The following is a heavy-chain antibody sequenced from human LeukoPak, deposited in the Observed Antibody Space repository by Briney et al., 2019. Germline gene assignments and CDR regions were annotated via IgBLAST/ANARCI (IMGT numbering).Heavy chain of an antibody. D-gene: IGHD6-19*01. CDR2: IYPGDSDT. Sequence: GESLKISCKGSGYNFTSYWIAWVRQMPGKGLEWMGIIYPGDSDTRYSPSFQGQVTISADKSITTAYLQWSSLKASDTAMYYCARRPTGSNSGWYYFDYWGQGTLVTVSS. J-gene: IGHJ4*02. CDR1: GYNFTSYW. CDR3: ARRPTGSNSGWYYFDY. V-gene: IGHV5-51*01.